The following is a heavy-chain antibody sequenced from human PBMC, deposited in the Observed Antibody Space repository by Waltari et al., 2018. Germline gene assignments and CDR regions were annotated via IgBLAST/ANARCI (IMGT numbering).Heavy chain of an antibody. V-gene: IGHV3-74*01. Sequence: EVQVVESGGGLVQPGGSLRLSCAASGLTFSSHWMPWVRQAPGKGLVGVSRINGVGRSTSDADSVKGRFTISRDNAKNTVYLQMDSLRAEDTAVYYCVSGESGFAIRGQGSLVTVSS. CDR3: VSGESGFAI. CDR2: INGVGRST. CDR1: GLTFSSHW. D-gene: IGHD3-3*01. J-gene: IGHJ4*02.